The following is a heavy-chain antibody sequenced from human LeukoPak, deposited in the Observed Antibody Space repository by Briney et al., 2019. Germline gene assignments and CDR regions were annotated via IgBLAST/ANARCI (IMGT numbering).Heavy chain of an antibody. CDR2: IFYSGGS. D-gene: IGHD2-2*01. J-gene: IGHJ3*02. V-gene: IGHV4-59*08. CDR1: GGSISSCY. Sequence: SSETLSLTCTVSGGSISSCYWTWIRQPPGKGLEWIGYIFYSGGSNYNPSLKSRVTISVDTSKNHFSLKLSSVTAADTAVYYCARLGSTFDIWGQGTMVTVSS. CDR3: ARLGSTFDI.